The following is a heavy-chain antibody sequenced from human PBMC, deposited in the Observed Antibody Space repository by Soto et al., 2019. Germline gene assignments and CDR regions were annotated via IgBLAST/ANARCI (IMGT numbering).Heavy chain of an antibody. Sequence: LRLSCEASGLVFSSFWMSWVRQAPGKGLEWVAYIKQDGSEKYYVDSVKGRFTISRDNPKSSLYLQMNNLRAEDTAVYYCARGHKGLEVWGQVTTVTVSS. V-gene: IGHV3-7*01. CDR3: ARGHKGLEV. CDR2: IKQDGSEK. CDR1: GLVFSSFW. J-gene: IGHJ6*02.